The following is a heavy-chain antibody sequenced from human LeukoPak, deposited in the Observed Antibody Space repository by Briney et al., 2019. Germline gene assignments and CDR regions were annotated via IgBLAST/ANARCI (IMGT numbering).Heavy chain of an antibody. CDR3: ARVVNYYDSSGCFDY. Sequence: GGSLRLSCAASGFTFSSYSMNWVRQAPGKGLERVSYISSSSSTIYYADSVKGRFTISRDNAKNSLYLQMNSLRDEDTAVYYCARVVNYYDSSGCFDYWGQGTLVTVSS. D-gene: IGHD3-22*01. CDR2: ISSSSSTI. V-gene: IGHV3-48*02. CDR1: GFTFSSYS. J-gene: IGHJ4*02.